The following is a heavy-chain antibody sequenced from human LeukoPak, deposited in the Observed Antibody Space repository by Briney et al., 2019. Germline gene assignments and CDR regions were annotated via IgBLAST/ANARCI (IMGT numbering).Heavy chain of an antibody. CDR3: ARDLSGTLMVRARPIGY. CDR1: GFTFSSYS. V-gene: IGHV3-21*01. CDR2: ISSGNSYI. J-gene: IGHJ4*02. Sequence: GGSLRLSCAASGFTFSSYSMNWVRQAPGKGLEWVSSISSGNSYIYYADSVKGRFTVSRDNAKNSLYLQMNSLRAEDTAVYYCARDLSGTLMVRARPIGYWGQGTLVTVSS. D-gene: IGHD3-10*01.